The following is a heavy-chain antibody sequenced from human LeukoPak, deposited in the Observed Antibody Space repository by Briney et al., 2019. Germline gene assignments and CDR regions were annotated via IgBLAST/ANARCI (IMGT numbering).Heavy chain of an antibody. CDR1: GYTFTGYY. CDR3: ARDRGVRHYGGYAGY. J-gene: IGHJ4*02. Sequence: GASVKVSCKASGYTFTGYYMHWVRQAPGQGLEWMGWINPNSGGTNYAQKFQGRVTMTRDTSISTAYMELSRLRSDDTAVYYCARDRGVRHYGGYAGYWGQGTLVTVSS. CDR2: INPNSGGT. V-gene: IGHV1-2*02. D-gene: IGHD4-17*01.